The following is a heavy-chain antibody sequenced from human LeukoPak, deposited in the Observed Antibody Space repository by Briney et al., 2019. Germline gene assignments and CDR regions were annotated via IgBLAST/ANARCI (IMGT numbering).Heavy chain of an antibody. D-gene: IGHD2-15*01. J-gene: IGHJ5*02. CDR3: ARRLGYCSGGSCGTGGWFDP. CDR1: GYTFTDYA. V-gene: IGHV1-3*01. CDR2: INAGNGNT. Sequence: ASVKVSCTASGYTFTDYALHWVRQVPGQRLEWMGWINAGNGNTKYSQKFQGRVTITRDTSASTAYVELSSPRSEDTAVYYCARRLGYCSGGSCGTGGWFDPWGQGTLVTVSS.